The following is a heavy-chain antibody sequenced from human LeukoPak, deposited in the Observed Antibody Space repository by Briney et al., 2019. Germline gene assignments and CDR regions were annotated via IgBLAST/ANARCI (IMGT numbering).Heavy chain of an antibody. D-gene: IGHD3-10*01. J-gene: IGHJ4*02. CDR3: AKPRGVTMVRGVIYVY. CDR2: ISGSGGST. CDR1: GFTFSSYA. Sequence: GGSLRLCCAASGFTFSSYAMSWVRQALGKGLEWVSAISGSGGSTYYADSVKGRFTISRDNSKNTLYLQMNSLRAEDTAVYYCAKPRGVTMVRGVIYVYWGQGTLVTVSS. V-gene: IGHV3-23*01.